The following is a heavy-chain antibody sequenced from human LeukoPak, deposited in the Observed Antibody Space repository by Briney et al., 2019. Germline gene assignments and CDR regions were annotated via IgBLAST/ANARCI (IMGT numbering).Heavy chain of an antibody. J-gene: IGHJ5*02. CDR1: GFTFSSYA. D-gene: IGHD5-12*01. CDR3: ARDLKSGYGVYWFDP. Sequence: GGSLRLSCAASGFTFSSYAMHWVRQAPGKGLEWVAVISYDGSNKYYADSVKGRFTISSDNSKNTLYLQMNSLRAEDTAVYYCARDLKSGYGVYWFDPWGQGTLVTVSS. CDR2: ISYDGSNK. V-gene: IGHV3-30-3*01.